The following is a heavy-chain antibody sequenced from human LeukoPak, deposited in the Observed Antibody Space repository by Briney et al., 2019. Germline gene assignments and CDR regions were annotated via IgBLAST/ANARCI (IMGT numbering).Heavy chain of an antibody. V-gene: IGHV3-21*01. CDR3: AKERGKYSGYDKAFDY. CDR1: GFTFSSYS. J-gene: IGHJ4*02. D-gene: IGHD5-12*01. Sequence: GSLRLSCAASGFTFSSYSMNWVRQAPGKGLEWVSSISSSSSYIYYADSVKGRFTISRDNAKNSLYVQMNSLRAEDTAVYYSAKERGKYSGYDKAFDYWGQGTLVTVSS. CDR2: ISSSSSYI.